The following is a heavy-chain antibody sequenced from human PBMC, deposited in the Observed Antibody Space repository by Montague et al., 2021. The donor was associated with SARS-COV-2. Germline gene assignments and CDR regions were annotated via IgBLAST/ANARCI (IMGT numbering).Heavy chain of an antibody. CDR2: TYYRSKWCN. CDR3: ARVGRQQLVRLSGMDV. J-gene: IGHJ6*02. Sequence: CAISGDSVSSNSAAWNWIRQSPSRGLEWLGRTYYRSKWCNDYALSVKXXITINPDTSKNQFSLKLSSVTAADTAVYYRARVGRQQLVRLSGMDVWGQGTTVTVSS. V-gene: IGHV6-1*01. D-gene: IGHD6-13*01. CDR1: GDSVSSNSAA.